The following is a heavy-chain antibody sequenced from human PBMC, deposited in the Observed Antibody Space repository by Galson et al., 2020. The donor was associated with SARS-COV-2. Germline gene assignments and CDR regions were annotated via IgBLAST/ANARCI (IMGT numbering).Heavy chain of an antibody. CDR2: INVSGST. CDR3: ARGHRGVVPSPILGLGPFYSYYYMDV. D-gene: IGHD3-10*01. Sequence: SETLSLTCAVYAGSFSGYSWTWIRQAPGKGLEWIGEINVSGSTTYSPSHKSRVTISVDTSKNQFSLTVRSLTAADTAFYYCARGHRGVVPSPILGLGPFYSYYYMDVWGKGTAVTVSS. J-gene: IGHJ6*03. V-gene: IGHV4-34*01. CDR1: AGSFSGYS.